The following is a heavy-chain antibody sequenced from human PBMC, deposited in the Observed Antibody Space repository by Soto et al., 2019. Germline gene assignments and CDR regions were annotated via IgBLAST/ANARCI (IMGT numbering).Heavy chain of an antibody. CDR2: INHSGST. V-gene: IGHV4-34*01. CDR1: GGSFSDYY. D-gene: IGHD2-2*01. CDR3: ARGDIVVVPAAMFYYYYLDV. J-gene: IGHJ6*03. Sequence: SETLSLTCAVYGGSFSDYYWTWIRQPPGKGLEWIGEINHSGSTNYNPSLKSRVTISVDTSKNQFSLNLISVTAADTAVYYCARGDIVVVPAAMFYYYYLDVWGQGNTVTVSS.